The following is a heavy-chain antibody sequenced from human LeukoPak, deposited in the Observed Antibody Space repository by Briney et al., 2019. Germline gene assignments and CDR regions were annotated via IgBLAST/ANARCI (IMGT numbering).Heavy chain of an antibody. CDR2: ISWNSGSI. CDR3: AKDKVGLAAGSYYFDY. Sequence: GGSLRLSCAASGFTFDDYAMHWVRQAPGKGLEWVSGISWNSGSIGYADSVKGRFTISRDNAKNSLYLQMNSLRAEDTALYYCAKDKVGLAAGSYYFDYWGQGTLVTVSS. D-gene: IGHD6-13*01. CDR1: GFTFDDYA. J-gene: IGHJ4*02. V-gene: IGHV3-9*01.